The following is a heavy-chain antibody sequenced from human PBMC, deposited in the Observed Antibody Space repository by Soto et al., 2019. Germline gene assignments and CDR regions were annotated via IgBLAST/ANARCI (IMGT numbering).Heavy chain of an antibody. CDR3: ATWPTLTPDY. CDR1: AFTLRTYG. CDR2: ISASGDNI. J-gene: IGHJ4*02. Sequence: EVQLVESGGGLVRPGGSLRLSCVASAFTLRTYGFNWVRQAPGKGLEWVSYISASGDNIHYADSVKGRFTISRDNADNSVYLQMNSPRDEDTAVYYCATWPTLTPDYWGQGTLVTVSS. D-gene: IGHD4-17*01. V-gene: IGHV3-48*02.